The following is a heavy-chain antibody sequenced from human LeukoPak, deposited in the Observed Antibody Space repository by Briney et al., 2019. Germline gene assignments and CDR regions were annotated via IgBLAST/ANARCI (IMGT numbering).Heavy chain of an antibody. Sequence: PSETLSLTCAVYGGSLSEYYWNWIRQPPGKGLEWIGEINHSGSTNYNPSLKTRVTISVDTSKNQFSLKLNSVTAADTAVYFCAKTPTALVRGGYYFDSWGKGTLVTVSS. D-gene: IGHD6-6*01. CDR1: GGSLSEYY. CDR3: AKTPTALVRGGYYFDS. CDR2: INHSGST. J-gene: IGHJ4*02. V-gene: IGHV4-34*01.